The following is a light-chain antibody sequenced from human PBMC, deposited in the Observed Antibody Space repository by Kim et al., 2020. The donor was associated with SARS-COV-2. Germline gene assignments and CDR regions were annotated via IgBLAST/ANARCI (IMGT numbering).Light chain of an antibody. J-gene: IGLJ3*02. CDR1: SSTYGRNT. CDR2: SYY. V-gene: IGLV1-44*01. CDR3: ATWDDSLLGHAV. Sequence: RVTISCSGSSSTYGRNTVTWYHQLPRTAPRLLIYSYYQRLSGVPDRFSGSKSGTSASLAISGLQSEDEAVYYCATWDDSLLGHAVFGAGTQLTVL.